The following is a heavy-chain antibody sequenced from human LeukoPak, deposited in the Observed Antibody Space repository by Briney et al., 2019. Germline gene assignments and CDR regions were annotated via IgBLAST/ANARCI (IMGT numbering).Heavy chain of an antibody. J-gene: IGHJ4*02. CDR2: IYSGGST. Sequence: GGSLSLSFAAFGLTVSSTYMSWVGQAPGKGLGWVSVIYSGGSTYYADSVKGRFTISRDSSKNTLYLQMNSLRAEDTAVYYCARGDRPPHDFPFDYWGQGTLVTVSS. CDR1: GLTVSSTY. V-gene: IGHV3-66*01. CDR3: ARGDRPPHDFPFDY. D-gene: IGHD2-21*02.